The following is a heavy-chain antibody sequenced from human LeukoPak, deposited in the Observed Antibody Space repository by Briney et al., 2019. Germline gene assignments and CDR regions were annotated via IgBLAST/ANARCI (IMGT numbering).Heavy chain of an antibody. CDR1: GFTFSSYA. J-gene: IGHJ3*02. CDR2: ISGSGGST. V-gene: IGHV3-23*01. CDR3: AKAVRDSSGYYWVDAFDI. D-gene: IGHD3-22*01. Sequence: PGGSLRPSCTASGFTFSSYAMSWVRQAPGKGLEWVSAISGSGGSTYYADSVKGRFTISRDNSKNTLYLQMNSLRAEDTAVYYCAKAVRDSSGYYWVDAFDIWGQGTMVTVSS.